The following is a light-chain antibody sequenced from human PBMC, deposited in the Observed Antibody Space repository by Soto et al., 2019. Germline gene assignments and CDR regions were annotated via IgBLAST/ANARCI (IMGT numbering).Light chain of an antibody. CDR2: GAS. CDR3: QQYNLGPPWT. Sequence: EIVMTQSPATLAVSPGERATLSCRASQSVSSNLAWYQQKPGQAPRLLIYGASTRATGIPAMFSGSGSGTEFTLTISSLQSEDFAVYYCQQYNLGPPWTFGQGTKVEIK. V-gene: IGKV3-15*01. CDR1: QSVSSN. J-gene: IGKJ1*01.